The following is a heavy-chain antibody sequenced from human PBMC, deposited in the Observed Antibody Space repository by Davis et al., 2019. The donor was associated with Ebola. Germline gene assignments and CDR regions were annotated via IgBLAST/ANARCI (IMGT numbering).Heavy chain of an antibody. CDR3: ARRQLGVDY. Sequence: SETLSLTCAVSGGSISSNNWWTWVRQPPGKGLEWIGYIYYSGSTNYNPSLKSRVTISVDTSKNQFSLKLSSVTAADTAVYYCARRQLGVDYWGQGTLVTVSS. D-gene: IGHD6-6*01. J-gene: IGHJ4*02. CDR2: IYYSGST. V-gene: IGHV4-4*02. CDR1: GGSISSNNW.